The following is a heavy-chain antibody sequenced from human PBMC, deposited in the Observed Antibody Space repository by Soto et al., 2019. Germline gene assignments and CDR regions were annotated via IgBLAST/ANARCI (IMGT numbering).Heavy chain of an antibody. CDR3: AITGYSSSWYRKGWFDP. J-gene: IGHJ5*02. CDR2: MNPNSGNT. CDR1: GYTFTSYD. D-gene: IGHD6-13*01. V-gene: IGHV1-8*01. Sequence: QVQLVQSGAEVKKPGASVKVSCKASGYTFTSYDINWVRQATGQGLEWMGWMNPNSGNTGYAQKFQGRVTMTRNTSISTAYMELSSLRSEETAVYYCAITGYSSSWYRKGWFDPWGQGNLVTVSS.